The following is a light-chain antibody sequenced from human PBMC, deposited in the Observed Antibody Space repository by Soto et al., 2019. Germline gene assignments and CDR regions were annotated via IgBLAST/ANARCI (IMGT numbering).Light chain of an antibody. CDR1: SSDVGGYDH. V-gene: IGLV2-14*03. Sequence: QSALTQPASVSGSPGQSITISCTGTSSDVGGYDHVSWYQQHPGKAPKLLIYDVTVRPSGISRRFSGSTSDNTASLAVSGLQPEDEADYYCSSYTNKDTLLFGGGTKLTVL. CDR2: DVT. CDR3: SSYTNKDTLL. J-gene: IGLJ3*02.